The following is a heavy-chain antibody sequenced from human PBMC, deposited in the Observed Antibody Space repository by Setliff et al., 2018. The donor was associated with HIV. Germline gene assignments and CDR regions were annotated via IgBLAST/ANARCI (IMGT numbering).Heavy chain of an antibody. V-gene: IGHV4-28*03. Sequence: PSETLSLTCSVPRYPVNSPYFWGWIRQPPGKGLEWIGYIYYSGSTNYNPSLKSRVTISIDTSKNQFSLKVNSVTAADTAVYYCATDGGLWFGRHSYLQNWGQGTLVTVSS. CDR2: IYYSGST. CDR3: ATDGGLWFGRHSYLQN. D-gene: IGHD3-10*01. J-gene: IGHJ1*01. CDR1: RYPVNSPYF.